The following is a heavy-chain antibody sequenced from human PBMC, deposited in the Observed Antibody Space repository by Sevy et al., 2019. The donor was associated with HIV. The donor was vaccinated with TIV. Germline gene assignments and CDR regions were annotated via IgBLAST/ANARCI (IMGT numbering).Heavy chain of an antibody. CDR1: GGTFSSYA. CDR2: IIPIFGTA. V-gene: IGHV1-69*06. J-gene: IGHJ3*02. CDR3: ASDYGGNVDAFDI. D-gene: IGHD4-17*01. Sequence: ASLKVSCKASGGTFSSYAISWVRQAPGQGLEWMGGIIPIFGTANYAQKFQGRVTITADKSTSTAYMELSSLRSEDTAVYYCASDYGGNVDAFDIWGQGTMVTVSS.